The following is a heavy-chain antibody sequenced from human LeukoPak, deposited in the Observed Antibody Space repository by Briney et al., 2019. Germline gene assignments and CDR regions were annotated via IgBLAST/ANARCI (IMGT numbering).Heavy chain of an antibody. V-gene: IGHV3-30*03. CDR2: ISYDGSNK. CDR1: GFTFSSYG. CDR3: AREGQGSVFDY. D-gene: IGHD3-10*01. J-gene: IGHJ4*02. Sequence: GGSLRLSCAASGFTFSSYGMHWVRQAPGKGLEWVAVISYDGSNKYYADSVKGRFTISRDNSKNTLYLQMNSLRAEDTAVYYCAREGQGSVFDYWGQGTLVTVSS.